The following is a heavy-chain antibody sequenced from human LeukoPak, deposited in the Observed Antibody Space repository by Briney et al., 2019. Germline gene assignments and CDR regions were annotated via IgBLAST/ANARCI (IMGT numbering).Heavy chain of an antibody. V-gene: IGHV4-30-4*07. CDR3: ARASEVVAAYWTYYFDY. J-gene: IGHJ4*02. D-gene: IGHD2-15*01. CDR1: GGSISSGGYS. Sequence: SETLSLTCAVSGGSISSGGYSWSWIRQPPGKGLEWIGYIYYSGSTYYNPSLKSRVTISVDTSKNQFSLKLSSVTAADTAVYYCARASEVVAAYWTYYFDYWGQGTLVTVSS. CDR2: IYYSGST.